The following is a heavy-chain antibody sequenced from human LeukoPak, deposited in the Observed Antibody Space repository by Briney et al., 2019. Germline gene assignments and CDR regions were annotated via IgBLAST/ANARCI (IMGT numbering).Heavy chain of an antibody. CDR3: ARAVGSLVLQPDYYGSRPNYYYMDV. J-gene: IGHJ6*03. Sequence: SQTLSLTCTVSGGSISSGGYYWSWIRQPPGKGLEWIGYIYYSGSTNYNPSLKSRVTISVDTSKNQFSLKLSSVTAADTAVYYCARAVGSLVLQPDYYGSRPNYYYMDVWGKGTTVTVSS. CDR1: GGSISSGGYY. V-gene: IGHV4-61*08. CDR2: IYYSGST. D-gene: IGHD3-10*01.